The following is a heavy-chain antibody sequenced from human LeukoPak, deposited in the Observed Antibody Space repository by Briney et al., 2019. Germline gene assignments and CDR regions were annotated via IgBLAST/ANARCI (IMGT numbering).Heavy chain of an antibody. CDR2: INSDGSST. D-gene: IGHD3-10*01. CDR1: GFTFNSYW. Sequence: GGSLRLSCAASGFTFNSYWMHLVRQAPGKGLVWVSRINSDGSSTSYADSVKGRFTISRDNAKNTLYLQMNSLRAEDTAVYYCARDPRRFDFDDGGQVTLVSVSS. V-gene: IGHV3-74*01. CDR3: ARDPRRFDFDD. J-gene: IGHJ4*02.